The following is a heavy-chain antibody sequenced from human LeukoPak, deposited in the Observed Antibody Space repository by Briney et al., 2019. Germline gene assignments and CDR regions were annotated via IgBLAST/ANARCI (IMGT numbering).Heavy chain of an antibody. CDR3: VRARTPPPRNNWFDP. Sequence: PGGYLRLSCAASGFTFSSYEMNWVRQAPGRGLEWVSYISDSGNTIYYTDSVKGRFTISRDNAKNSLYLQMNSLRVEDTAIYYCVRARTPPPRNNWFDPWGQGTLVTVSS. CDR1: GFTFSSYE. V-gene: IGHV3-48*03. CDR2: ISDSGNTI. J-gene: IGHJ5*02. D-gene: IGHD1-14*01.